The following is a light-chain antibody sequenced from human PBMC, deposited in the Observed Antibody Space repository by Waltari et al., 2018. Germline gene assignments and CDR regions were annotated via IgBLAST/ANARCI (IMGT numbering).Light chain of an antibody. CDR1: QSLVYSDGNTY. V-gene: IGKV2-30*01. CDR3: MQGTHWPRT. CDR2: KVS. J-gene: IGKJ2*02. Sequence: DVVMSQSPLSLPVTLGQPASISCRSSQSLVYSDGNTYLNWFQQRPGQSPRHLIYKVSNRDSGVPDRFGGSGSGTDFTLKISRVEAEDVGVYYCMQGTHWPRTFGQGTKLEIK.